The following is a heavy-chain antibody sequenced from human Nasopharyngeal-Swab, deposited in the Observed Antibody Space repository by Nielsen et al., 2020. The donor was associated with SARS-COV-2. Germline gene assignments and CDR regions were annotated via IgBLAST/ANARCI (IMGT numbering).Heavy chain of an antibody. CDR2: INPNSGGT. D-gene: IGHD1-26*01. CDR1: GYTFTGYF. J-gene: IGHJ4*02. CDR3: ARGGPVVGATLLD. V-gene: IGHV1-2*04. Sequence: ASVKVSCKASGYTFTGYFIHWVRQAPGQGLEWMGWINPNSGGTNYAQKFQGWVTMTRDTSISTAYMELSRLRSDDTAVYYCARGGPVVGATLLDWGQGTLVTVSS.